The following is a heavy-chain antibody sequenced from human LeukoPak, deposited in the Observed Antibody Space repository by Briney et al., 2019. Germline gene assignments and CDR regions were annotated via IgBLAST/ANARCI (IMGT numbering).Heavy chain of an antibody. CDR1: GGSFRGYY. J-gene: IGHJ4*02. Sequence: PSETLSLTCAVYGGSFRGYYWSWIRQPPGKGLEWIGEINHSGSTNYNPSLKGRVTISVDTSKNQFSLKLSSVTAADTAVYYCARGPYSGSYQSIWGQGTLVTVSS. CDR3: ARGPYSGSYQSI. V-gene: IGHV4-34*01. CDR2: INHSGST. D-gene: IGHD1-26*01.